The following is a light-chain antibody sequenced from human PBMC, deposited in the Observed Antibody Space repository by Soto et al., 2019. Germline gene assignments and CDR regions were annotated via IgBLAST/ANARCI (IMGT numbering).Light chain of an antibody. CDR3: QQYDSAPNT. V-gene: IGKV3-20*01. CDR1: QRFXSRY. J-gene: IGKJ1*01. CDR2: GAS. Sequence: EIWLTNSACPLPLSPGERATLSCRASQRFXSRYLAWYQQKPGQAPTLPXDGASSSARGSPDRLSGSGSATDFTLTISRLEPYDSASYYCQQYDSAPNTFGQGTKVDIK.